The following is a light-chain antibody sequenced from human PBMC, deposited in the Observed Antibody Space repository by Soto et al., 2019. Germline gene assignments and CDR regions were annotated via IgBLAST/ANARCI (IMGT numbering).Light chain of an antibody. CDR3: QHYNSYRT. J-gene: IGKJ1*01. V-gene: IGKV1-5*01. Sequence: GDIGSIRCRASQSISSWLAWYQQKPGKAPKLLIYDASSLESGVPSRFSGSGSGTEFPLTISSMPPDDFATYYCQHYNSYRTFGQGTKVDIK. CDR2: DAS. CDR1: QSISSW.